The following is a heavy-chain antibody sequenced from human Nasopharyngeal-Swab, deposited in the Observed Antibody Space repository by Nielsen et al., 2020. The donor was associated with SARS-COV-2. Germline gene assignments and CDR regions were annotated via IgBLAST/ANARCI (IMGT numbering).Heavy chain of an antibody. V-gene: IGHV1-3*01. CDR1: GYIFTSYG. CDR3: ARTQAPGVVILYNWFDP. CDR2: INAGNGNT. Sequence: ASVKVSCKASGYIFTSYGISWVRHAPGQRLEWMGWINAGNGNTKYSQKFQGRVTITRDTSASTAYMELSSLRSEDTAVYYCARTQAPGVVILYNWFDPWGQGTLVTVSS. D-gene: IGHD3-3*01. J-gene: IGHJ5*02.